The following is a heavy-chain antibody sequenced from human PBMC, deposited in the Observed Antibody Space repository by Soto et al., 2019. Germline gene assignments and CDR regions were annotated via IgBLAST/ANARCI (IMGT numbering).Heavy chain of an antibody. CDR1: GGTFSSYA. CDR2: IIPIFGTA. CDR3: ARDLPAPDCSSTSCYVRRGVAPYYYGMDV. J-gene: IGHJ6*02. D-gene: IGHD2-2*01. Sequence: SVKLSCKASGGTFSSYAISWVRQAPGQGLEWMGGIIPIFGTANYAQKFQGRITITADESTSTAYMELSSLRSEDTAVYYCARDLPAPDCSSTSCYVRRGVAPYYYGMDVWGQGTTVTVSS. V-gene: IGHV1-69*13.